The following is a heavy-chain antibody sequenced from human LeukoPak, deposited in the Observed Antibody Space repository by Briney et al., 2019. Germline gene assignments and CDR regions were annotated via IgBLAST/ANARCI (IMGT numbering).Heavy chain of an antibody. CDR1: GYTFISYD. CDR2: MNPYSGYT. V-gene: IGHV1-8*02. CDR3: ALGPATYSYSHMDV. D-gene: IGHD2-15*01. Sequence: ASVKVSCKASGYTFISYDINWVRQATGQGLEWMGWMNPYSGYTGYAQKFQGRVTMTRNTSISTAYMDLSSLTSEDTAVYFCALGPATYSYSHMDVWGQGTLVTVSS. J-gene: IGHJ4*02.